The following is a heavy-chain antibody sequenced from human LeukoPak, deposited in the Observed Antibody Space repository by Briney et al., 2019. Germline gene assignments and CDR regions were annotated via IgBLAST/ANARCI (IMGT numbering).Heavy chain of an antibody. J-gene: IGHJ6*03. Sequence: QAGESLRLSCAASGFTFSSYAMSWVRQAPGKGLEWVSAISGSGTNTYYADSVKGRFTISRDNSKNTLYLQMNSLRAEDTAVYYCAKFGTMIEPYYMDVWGKGTTVTVSS. V-gene: IGHV3-23*01. CDR3: AKFGTMIEPYYMDV. CDR1: GFTFSSYA. CDR2: ISGSGTNT. D-gene: IGHD3-22*01.